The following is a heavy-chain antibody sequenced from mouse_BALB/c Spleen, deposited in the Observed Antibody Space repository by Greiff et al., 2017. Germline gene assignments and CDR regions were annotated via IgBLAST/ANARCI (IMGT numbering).Heavy chain of an antibody. CDR3: TKSAGDYFDY. CDR1: GYTFTSYW. Sequence: VQLQQPGAELVRPGASVKLSCKASGYTFTSYWINWVKQRPGQGLEWIGNIYPSDSYTNYNQKFKDKATLTVDKSSSTAYMQLSSPTSEDSAVYYCTKSAGDYFDYWGQGTTLTVSS. J-gene: IGHJ2*01. V-gene: IGHV1-69*02. CDR2: IYPSDSYT.